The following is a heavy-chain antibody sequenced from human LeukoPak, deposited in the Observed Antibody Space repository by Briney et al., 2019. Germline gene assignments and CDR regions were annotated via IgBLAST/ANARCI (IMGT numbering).Heavy chain of an antibody. J-gene: IGHJ4*02. V-gene: IGHV1-18*01. CDR3: TREVILNAAYCSDDCKSGQFFDH. D-gene: IGHD2-21*01. CDR2: INSYNGNT. CDR1: GYMFNSYG. Sequence: GASVTVSCKASGYMFNSYGISWVRQAPGQGLEWMGWINSYNGNTNYPQKFQGRVTVTTYTSTTTAYMELTSLTSDDTAMYYCTREVILNAAYCSDDCKSGQFFDHWGQGTLVTVSS.